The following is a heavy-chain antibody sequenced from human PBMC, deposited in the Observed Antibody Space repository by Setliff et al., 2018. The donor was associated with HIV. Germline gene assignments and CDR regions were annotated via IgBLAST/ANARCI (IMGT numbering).Heavy chain of an antibody. J-gene: IGHJ6*03. Sequence: ASVKVSCKASGYTFTSYAMHWVRQAPGQRREWMGWINAGNGNTKYSQKFQGRVTITRDTSASTAYMELSSLRSEDTAVYYCARVSNRQYMDVWGKGTTVTVSS. V-gene: IGHV1-3*01. CDR2: INAGNGNT. CDR1: GYTFTSYA. CDR3: ARVSNRQYMDV. D-gene: IGHD4-4*01.